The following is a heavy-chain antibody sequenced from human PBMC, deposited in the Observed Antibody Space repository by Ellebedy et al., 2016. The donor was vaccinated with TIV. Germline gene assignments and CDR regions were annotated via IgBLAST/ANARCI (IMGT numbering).Heavy chain of an antibody. CDR3: TRKGWDVLEF. CDR2: IHPRGRT. D-gene: IGHD6-19*01. Sequence: MPSETLSPTCDLYGASTNRDYWWRWVRQPTGKGLEWLGEIHPRGRTNYTPALRSRVTLYIDKSKHQSSLIMTSVTAADTALYYGTRKGWDVLEFWGQGMLVSVS. V-gene: IGHV4-4*02. J-gene: IGHJ4*02. CDR1: GASTNRDYW.